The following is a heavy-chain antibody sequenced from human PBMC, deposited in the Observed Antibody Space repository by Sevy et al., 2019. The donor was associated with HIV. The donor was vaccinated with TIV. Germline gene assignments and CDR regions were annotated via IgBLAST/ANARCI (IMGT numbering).Heavy chain of an antibody. CDR3: ATLGNAKYYYDSSGYFQIDY. D-gene: IGHD3-22*01. Sequence: SETLSLTCAVSGGSISSSSYYWGWIRQPPGKGLEWIGSFYYSGSTYYNPSLKSRVTISVDPSKNQFSLKLSSVTAADTAVYYCATLGNAKYYYDSSGYFQIDYWGQGTLVTVSS. CDR2: FYYSGST. J-gene: IGHJ4*02. CDR1: GGSISSSSYY. V-gene: IGHV4-39*01.